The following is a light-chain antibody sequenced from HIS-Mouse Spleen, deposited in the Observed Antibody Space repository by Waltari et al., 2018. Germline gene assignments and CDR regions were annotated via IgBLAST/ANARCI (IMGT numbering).Light chain of an antibody. CDR3: QQRSNWPLT. Sequence: EIVLTQSPATLSLSPGDRATLSCRASQSVSSYLAWYQEKPGQAPRLLIYDASNRATGIPARFSGSGSGTDFTLTISSLEPEDFAVYYCQQRSNWPLTFGGGTK. CDR1: QSVSSY. V-gene: IGKV3-11*01. CDR2: DAS. J-gene: IGKJ4*01.